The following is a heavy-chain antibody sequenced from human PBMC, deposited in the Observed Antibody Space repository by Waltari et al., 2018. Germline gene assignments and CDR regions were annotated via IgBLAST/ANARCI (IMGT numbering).Heavy chain of an antibody. V-gene: IGHV4-38-2*02. CDR1: GYSISSGYY. Sequence: QVQLQESGPGLVKPSETLSLTCTVSGYSISSGYYWGWIRQPPGKGLEWIGSIYHSGSTYYNPSLKGRVTISVDTSKNRFSLKLSSVTAADTAVYYCARDRGGALVVYAYFDYWGQGTLVTVSS. CDR3: ARDRGGALVVYAYFDY. D-gene: IGHD2-8*02. J-gene: IGHJ4*02. CDR2: IYHSGST.